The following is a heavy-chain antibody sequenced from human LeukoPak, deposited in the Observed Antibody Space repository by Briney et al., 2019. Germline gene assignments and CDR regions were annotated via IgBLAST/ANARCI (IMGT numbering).Heavy chain of an antibody. CDR3: AKVVVAATSRFDY. V-gene: IGHV3-23*01. CDR1: GFTFSSYA. Sequence: GGSLRLSCATSGFTFSSYAMSWVRQAPGKGLEWVSAISGSGGSTYYADSVKGRFTISRDNSKNTLYLQMNSLRAEDTAVYYCAKVVVAATSRFDYWGQGTLVTVSS. J-gene: IGHJ4*02. CDR2: ISGSGGST. D-gene: IGHD2-15*01.